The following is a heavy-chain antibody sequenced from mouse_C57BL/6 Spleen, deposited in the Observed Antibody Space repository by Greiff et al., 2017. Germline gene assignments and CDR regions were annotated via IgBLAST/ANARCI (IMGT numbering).Heavy chain of an antibody. D-gene: IGHD1-1*01. CDR2: ISYDGSN. CDR1: GYSITSGYY. J-gene: IGHJ2*01. Sequence: VQLQQSGPGLVKPSQSLSLTCSVTGYSITSGYYWNWIRQFPGNKLEWMGYISYDGSNNYNPSLKNRISITRDTSKNQFFLKLNSVTTEDTATYYCARRGGITTVVAPLDYWGQGTTLTVSS. CDR3: ARRGGITTVVAPLDY. V-gene: IGHV3-6*01.